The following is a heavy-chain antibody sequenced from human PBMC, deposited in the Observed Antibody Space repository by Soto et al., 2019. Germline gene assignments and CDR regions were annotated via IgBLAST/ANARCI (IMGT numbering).Heavy chain of an antibody. Sequence: QVQLQQWGAGLLKPSETLSLTCAVYVGAFSGYYWSWIRQPPGKGLECIGEINHSGTTNYNPSLKSRVTISVDTSKNQFSLKLSSVTAADTAVYYCARVGVRDGDYGVSRFDPWGQGTLVTVSS. CDR1: VGAFSGYY. D-gene: IGHD4-17*01. CDR2: INHSGTT. CDR3: ARVGVRDGDYGVSRFDP. V-gene: IGHV4-34*01. J-gene: IGHJ5*02.